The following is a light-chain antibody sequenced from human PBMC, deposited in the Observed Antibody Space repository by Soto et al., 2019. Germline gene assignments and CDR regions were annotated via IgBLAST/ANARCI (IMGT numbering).Light chain of an antibody. J-gene: IGKJ4*01. Sequence: EIVMTQSPATLSVSPGERATLSCRASQSVSSNLAWYQQKPGQAPRLLIYGASTRATGIPARFSGSGSGTEFTLTISSLQAADFAVYYCQQYNNWPLTFGGGTKVESK. V-gene: IGKV3-15*01. CDR2: GAS. CDR1: QSVSSN. CDR3: QQYNNWPLT.